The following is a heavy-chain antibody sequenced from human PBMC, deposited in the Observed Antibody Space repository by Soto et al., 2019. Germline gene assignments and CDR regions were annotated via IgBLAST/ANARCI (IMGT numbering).Heavy chain of an antibody. V-gene: IGHV3-21*01. J-gene: IGHJ5*02. CDR3: ARLLYYYDTSGYLFDP. CDR2: ISSSSSYI. D-gene: IGHD3-22*01. CDR1: GFTFSSYR. Sequence: GGSLRLSCAASGFTFSSYRMNWVRQAPGKGLEWVSSISSSSSYIYYADSVKGRFTISRDNAKNSLYLQMNNLRAEDTAVYYCARLLYYYDTSGYLFDPWGQGTLVTVSS.